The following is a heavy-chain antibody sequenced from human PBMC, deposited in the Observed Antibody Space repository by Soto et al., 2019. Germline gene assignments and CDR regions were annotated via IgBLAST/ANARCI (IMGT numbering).Heavy chain of an antibody. J-gene: IGHJ4*02. CDR1: GGTFSSYA. CDR2: IIPIFGTA. Sequence: QVQLVQSGAEVKKPGSSVKVSCKASGGTFSSYAISWVRQAPRQGLEWMGGIIPIFGTANYAQKFQGRVTITADESTSTAYMELSRLRSEDTAVYYCAGSYWGESDSDYNFDYWGQGTLVTVSS. D-gene: IGHD5-12*01. CDR3: AGSYWGESDSDYNFDY. V-gene: IGHV1-69*12.